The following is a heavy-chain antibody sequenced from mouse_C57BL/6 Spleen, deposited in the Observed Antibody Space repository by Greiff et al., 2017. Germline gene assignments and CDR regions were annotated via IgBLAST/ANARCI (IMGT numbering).Heavy chain of an antibody. CDR3: ARGLWSYAMDY. V-gene: IGHV1-53*01. CDR1: GYTFTSYW. D-gene: IGHD1-1*02. Sequence: QVQLQQPGTELVKPGASVKLSCKASGYTFTSYWMHWVKPRPGQGLEWIGNINPSNGGTNYNEKFKSKATLTVDKSSSTAYMQLSSLTSEDAAVYYCARGLWSYAMDYWGQGTSVTVSS. J-gene: IGHJ4*01. CDR2: INPSNGGT.